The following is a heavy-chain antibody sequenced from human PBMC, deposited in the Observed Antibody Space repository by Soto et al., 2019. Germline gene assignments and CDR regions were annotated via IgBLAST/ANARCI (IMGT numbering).Heavy chain of an antibody. CDR1: SGSLSSSNW. J-gene: IGHJ5*02. CDR2: IYHSGST. V-gene: IGHV4-4*02. Sequence: SETLSLTCAVSSGSLSSSNWWSWVRQPPGKGLEWIGEIYHSGSTNYNPSLKSRVTISVDKSKNQFSLKLSSVTAADTAVYYCARAYYDFWSGYYTWGQGTLVTVSS. D-gene: IGHD3-3*01. CDR3: ARAYYDFWSGYYT.